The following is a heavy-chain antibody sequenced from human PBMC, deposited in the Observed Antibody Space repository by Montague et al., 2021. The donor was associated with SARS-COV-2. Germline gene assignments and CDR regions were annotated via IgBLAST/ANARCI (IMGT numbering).Heavy chain of an antibody. Sequence: SETLSLTCTVSGGSISRYFWNWIRRTQGKGLEWMGYVHDIESSIXXPSLQSRITILLDTPKNQFSLRLNAATAADTAVYYCARVTLGGRDGRTRQYDGLDSWGQGILVTVSS. CDR2: VHDIESS. CDR3: ARVTLGGRDGRTRQYDGLDS. CDR1: GGSISRYF. D-gene: IGHD3-16*01. J-gene: IGHJ4*02. V-gene: IGHV4-59*13.